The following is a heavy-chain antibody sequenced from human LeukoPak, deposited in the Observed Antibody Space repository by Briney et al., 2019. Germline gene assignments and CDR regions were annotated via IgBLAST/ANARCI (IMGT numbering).Heavy chain of an antibody. V-gene: IGHV3-30*18. J-gene: IGHJ4*02. CDR3: AKEGWDKSYWYGRIDY. D-gene: IGHD2-8*02. CDR1: GFTFSTYG. CDR2: ISNNGNKE. Sequence: PGRSLRLSCAATGFTFSTYGMHWVRQAPGKGLEWVAAISNNGNKEYYADSVKGRFTISRDNPKNTLFLQMNSLRAEDTAVYYCAKEGWDKSYWYGRIDYWGQGTLVTVSS.